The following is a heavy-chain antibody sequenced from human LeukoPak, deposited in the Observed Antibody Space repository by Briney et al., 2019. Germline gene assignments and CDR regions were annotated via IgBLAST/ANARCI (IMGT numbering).Heavy chain of an antibody. Sequence: SETLSLTCAVYGGSFSGYYWSWIRQPPGKGLEWIGYINHSGSTNYNPSLKSRVTISVDTSKNQFSLKLSSVTAADTAVYYCARKQFAYYYGSGSSRGYFDYWGQGTLVTVSS. D-gene: IGHD3-10*01. V-gene: IGHV4-34*01. CDR2: INHSGST. CDR3: ARKQFAYYYGSGSSRGYFDY. J-gene: IGHJ4*02. CDR1: GGSFSGYY.